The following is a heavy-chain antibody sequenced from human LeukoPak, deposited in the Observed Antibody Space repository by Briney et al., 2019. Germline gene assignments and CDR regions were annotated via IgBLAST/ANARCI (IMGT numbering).Heavy chain of an antibody. CDR3: AAAAPYYYYGMDV. D-gene: IGHD6-13*01. J-gene: IGHJ6*02. CDR2: INSDGSST. V-gene: IGHV3-74*01. Sequence: QTGGSLRLSCAASGFTFSSYWMHWVRQAPGKGLVWVSRINSDGSSTSYADSVKGRFTISRDNAKNTLYLQMNSLRAEDTAVYYCAAAAPYYYYGMDVWGQGTTVTVSS. CDR1: GFTFSSYW.